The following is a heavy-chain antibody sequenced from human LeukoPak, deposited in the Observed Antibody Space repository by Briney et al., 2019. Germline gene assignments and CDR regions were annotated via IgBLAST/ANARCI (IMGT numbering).Heavy chain of an antibody. D-gene: IGHD3-22*01. J-gene: IGHJ4*02. V-gene: IGHV4-34*01. CDR1: GGSFSGYY. CDR3: ARTITMIVVAFDY. Sequence: PSETLSLTCAVYGGSFSGYYWSWIRQPPGKGLEWIGEINHSGSTNYNPSLKSRVTISVDTSKNQFSLKLSSVTAADTAVYYCARTITMIVVAFDYWGQGTLVTVSS. CDR2: INHSGST.